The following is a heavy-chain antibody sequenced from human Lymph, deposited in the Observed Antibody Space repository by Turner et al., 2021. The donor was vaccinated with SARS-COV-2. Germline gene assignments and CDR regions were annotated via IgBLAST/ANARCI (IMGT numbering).Heavy chain of an antibody. CDR2: ISSSSSYI. CDR3: ARDIPTTADYFDY. CDR1: GFTFSTYS. Sequence: EVQLVESGGGLVKPGGPLRLSCAASGFTFSTYSMNWVRQAPGKGLELISSISSSSSYIYYADSVKGRFTISRDDAKNSLYLQMNSLRAEDTAVYYCARDIPTTADYFDYWGQGTLVTVSS. J-gene: IGHJ4*02. V-gene: IGHV3-21*01. D-gene: IGHD4-17*01.